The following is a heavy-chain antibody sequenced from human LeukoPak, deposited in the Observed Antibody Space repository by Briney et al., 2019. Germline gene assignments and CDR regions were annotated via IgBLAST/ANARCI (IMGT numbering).Heavy chain of an antibody. Sequence: SETLSLTCAVSGYSISSGYYWAWIRQPPGKGLEWIGSIYHSGSTYYNPSLKSRVTISVDTSKNQFSLQLSSVTAADTDVYYCARPGYYYDSSGYSDNWFDPWGQGTLVTVSS. D-gene: IGHD3-22*01. CDR2: IYHSGST. CDR3: ARPGYYYDSSGYSDNWFDP. V-gene: IGHV4-38-2*01. J-gene: IGHJ5*02. CDR1: GYSISSGYY.